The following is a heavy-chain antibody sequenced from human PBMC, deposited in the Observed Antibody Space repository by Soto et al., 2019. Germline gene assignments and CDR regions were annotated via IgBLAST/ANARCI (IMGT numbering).Heavy chain of an antibody. Sequence: ETLSLTCTVSGGSISSSSYYWGWIRQPPGKGLEWIGSIYYSGSTYYNPSLKSRVTISVDTSKNQFSLKLSSVTAADTAVYYCARRGSYYDSSGYYYDVYAFDIWGQGTMVS. J-gene: IGHJ3*02. D-gene: IGHD3-22*01. CDR2: IYYSGST. CDR3: ARRGSYYDSSGYYYDVYAFDI. CDR1: GGSISSSSYY. V-gene: IGHV4-39*01.